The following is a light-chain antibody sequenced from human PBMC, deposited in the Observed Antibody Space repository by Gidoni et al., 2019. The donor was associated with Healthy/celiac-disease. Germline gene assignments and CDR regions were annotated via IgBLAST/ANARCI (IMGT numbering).Light chain of an antibody. CDR2: GAS. V-gene: IGKV3-20*01. J-gene: IGKJ4*01. Sequence: EIGCTQSQGTLSLSPGERATLSFRASQSVSSSYLAWYQQKPGQAPRLLIYGASSRATGIPDRFSGSWSGTYFTLTISRLDPEDFAVYYCQQYGSSPLTFXGXTKVEIK. CDR1: QSVSSSY. CDR3: QQYGSSPLT.